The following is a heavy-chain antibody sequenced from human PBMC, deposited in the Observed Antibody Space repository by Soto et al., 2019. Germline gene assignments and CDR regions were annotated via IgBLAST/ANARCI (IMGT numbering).Heavy chain of an antibody. J-gene: IGHJ6*02. Sequence: QVQLVQSGPEVKKAGSSVRVSCKASGGTFSNYAISWVRQAPGQGLEWMGGIAPIFGTPNYAQNFQARVTITPDESTSTAYMELSGLRAENPALYSCARANVGATFGHFYYAMDVWGQGTTVTVSS. CDR3: ARANVGATFGHFYYAMDV. V-gene: IGHV1-69*05. CDR1: GGTFSNYA. D-gene: IGHD3-10*01. CDR2: IAPIFGTP.